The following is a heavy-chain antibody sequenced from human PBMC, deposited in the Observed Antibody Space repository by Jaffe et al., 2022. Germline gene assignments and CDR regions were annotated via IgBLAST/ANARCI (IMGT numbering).Heavy chain of an antibody. D-gene: IGHD4-17*01. CDR3: ARNLRLRWRQNWFDP. Sequence: QVQLQESGPGLVKPSGTLSLTCAVSGGSISSSNWWSWIRQPPGKGLEWIGEIYHSGSTNYNPSLKSRVTISVDKSKNQFSLKLSSVTAADTAVYYCARNLRLRWRQNWFDPWGQGTLVTVSS. CDR1: GGSISSSNW. V-gene: IGHV4-4*02. CDR2: IYHSGST. J-gene: IGHJ5*02.